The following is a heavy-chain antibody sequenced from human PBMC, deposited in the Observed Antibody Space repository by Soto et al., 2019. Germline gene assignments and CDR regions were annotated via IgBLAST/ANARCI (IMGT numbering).Heavy chain of an antibody. Sequence: QVQLVQSGAAVKKPGSSVKVSCKASGDTFNFYTINWVRQAPGLGLEWMGRFNPILSFSNSAMKFQGRVTLTEDKSTSTAYMVLTSLRSEDTDIYYCATSFGSGSRAFDYWGQGALVTVSS. V-gene: IGHV1-69*02. J-gene: IGHJ4*02. D-gene: IGHD3-10*01. CDR1: GDTFNFYT. CDR3: ATSFGSGSRAFDY. CDR2: FNPILSFS.